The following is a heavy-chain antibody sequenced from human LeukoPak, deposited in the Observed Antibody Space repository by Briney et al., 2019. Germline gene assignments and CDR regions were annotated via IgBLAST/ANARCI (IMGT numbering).Heavy chain of an antibody. J-gene: IGHJ4*02. CDR2: ISYDGSNK. V-gene: IGHV3-30*18. D-gene: IGHD6-19*01. CDR1: GFTFSSYG. Sequence: GGSLRLSCAASGFTFSSYGMHWVRQAPGKGLEWVAVISYDGSNKYYADSVKGRFTISRDNSKNTLYLQMNSLRAEDTAVYYRAKVPGIAVADTGYFDYWGQGTLVTVSS. CDR3: AKVPGIAVADTGYFDY.